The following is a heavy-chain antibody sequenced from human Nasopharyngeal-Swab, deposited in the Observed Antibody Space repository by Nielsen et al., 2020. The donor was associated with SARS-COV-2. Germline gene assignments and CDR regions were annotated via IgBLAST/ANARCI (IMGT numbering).Heavy chain of an antibody. CDR2: IDYSGST. Sequence: SETLSLTCTVSGDSISSDKDYWNWIRQTPGRGLEWIGYIDYSGSTDHNPSLKSRVTISVDTSKNQFSLKVNSVTAADAAVYYCARLGRYYDTLSGYARHFDYWGQGILVTVSS. V-gene: IGHV4-30-4*01. J-gene: IGHJ4*02. CDR1: GDSISSDKDY. D-gene: IGHD3-9*01. CDR3: ARLGRYYDTLSGYARHFDY.